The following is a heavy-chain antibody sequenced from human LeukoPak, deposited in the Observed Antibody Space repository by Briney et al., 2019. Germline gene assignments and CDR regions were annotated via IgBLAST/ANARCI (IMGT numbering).Heavy chain of an antibody. CDR1: GFTFSDYY. Sequence: PGGSQTLFCAASGFTFSDYYMSWIRQAPGKGLEWVSYISSSSSYTNYADSVKGRLTISRDNAKNSLYLQMNSLRAEDTAVYYCASSRITMVRGYYFDYWGRGTPDTVSS. CDR3: ASSRITMVRGYYFDY. CDR2: ISSSSSYT. J-gene: IGHJ4*02. V-gene: IGHV3-11*03. D-gene: IGHD3-10*01.